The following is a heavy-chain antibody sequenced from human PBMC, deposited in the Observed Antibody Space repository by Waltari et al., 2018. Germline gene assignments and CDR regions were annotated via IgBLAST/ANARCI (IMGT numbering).Heavy chain of an antibody. CDR3: ARLPTGYPNWVDP. D-gene: IGHD6-13*01. CDR1: GASVSSYS. CDR2: MHTNGKT. Sequence: QLQLQESGPGLVKPSETLSLSCFVSGASVSSYSWAWIRQSPGKGLEWIGTMHTNGKTYYNPSLNSLVSISVDMSKNQFSLKLSSLTAADTAVYYCARLPTGYPNWVDPWGQGTLVTVSS. J-gene: IGHJ5*02. V-gene: IGHV4-39*01.